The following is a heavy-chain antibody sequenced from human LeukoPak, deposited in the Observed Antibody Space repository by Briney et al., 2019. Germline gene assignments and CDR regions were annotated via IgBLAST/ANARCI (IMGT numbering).Heavy chain of an antibody. CDR2: ISGSGGST. CDR3: AKDGYGPYYFDY. Sequence: GGSLRLSCAASGFTFSSYAMSWVRQAPGKGLEWASAISGSGGSTYYADSVKGRFTISRDNSKNTLYLQMNSLRAEDTAVYYCAKDGYGPYYFDYWGQGTLVTVSS. CDR1: GFTFSSYA. V-gene: IGHV3-23*01. J-gene: IGHJ4*02. D-gene: IGHD5-18*01.